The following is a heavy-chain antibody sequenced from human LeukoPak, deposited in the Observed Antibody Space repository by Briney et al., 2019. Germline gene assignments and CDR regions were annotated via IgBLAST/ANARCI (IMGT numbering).Heavy chain of an antibody. CDR2: IIPILGIA. CDR3: ARDECSGGSCHRGNYYGMDV. V-gene: IGHV1-69*04. Sequence: SVKVSCKASGSTFSSYAISWVRQAPGQGLEWMGRIIPILGIANYAQKFQGRVTITADKSTSTAYMELSSLRSEDTAVYYCARDECSGGSCHRGNYYGMDVWGQGTTVTVSS. J-gene: IGHJ6*02. D-gene: IGHD2-15*01. CDR1: GSTFSSYA.